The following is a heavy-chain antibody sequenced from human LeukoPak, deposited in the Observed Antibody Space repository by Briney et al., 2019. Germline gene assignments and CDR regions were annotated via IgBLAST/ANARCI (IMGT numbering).Heavy chain of an antibody. D-gene: IGHD6-19*01. CDR3: ASKLTAVAGYFDY. CDR2: IHHSGST. J-gene: IGHJ4*02. V-gene: IGHV4-38-2*02. Sequence: IPSETLSLTCTVSGYSISSGYYWGWIRQPPGKGLEWIGEIHHSGSTNYNPSLKSRVTISVDKLKNQFSLKMSSVTAADTAVYYCASKLTAVAGYFDYWGQGTLVTVSS. CDR1: GYSISSGYY.